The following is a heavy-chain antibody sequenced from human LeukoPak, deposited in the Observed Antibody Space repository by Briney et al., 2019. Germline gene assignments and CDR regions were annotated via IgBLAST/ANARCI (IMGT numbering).Heavy chain of an antibody. J-gene: IGHJ4*02. CDR1: GFTVSSNY. CDR3: VRDRWNVLAGYYIDY. Sequence: GGSLRLSCAASGFTVSSNYMSWVRQAPGKGLEWVSVIYSGGSTYYADSVKGRFTISRDKSKNTLYIQMNSLRAEDTAVYYCVRDRWNVLAGYYIDYWGPGNLVTVSS. V-gene: IGHV3-53*01. CDR2: IYSGGST. D-gene: IGHD3-9*01.